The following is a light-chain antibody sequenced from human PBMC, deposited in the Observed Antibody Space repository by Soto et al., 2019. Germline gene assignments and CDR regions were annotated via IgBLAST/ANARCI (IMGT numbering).Light chain of an antibody. CDR2: GAS. V-gene: IGKV3-20*01. CDR1: QSVSTSY. J-gene: IGKJ4*01. Sequence: EIVLTQSPGTLSLSPGERATLSCRASQSVSTSYLAWYQQNPGQAPRLLIYGASSRATGIPDRFSGSGSGADFTLPISRLEPEDFTVYYRQQYGSVPRTFGGGTKVESK. CDR3: QQYGSVPRT.